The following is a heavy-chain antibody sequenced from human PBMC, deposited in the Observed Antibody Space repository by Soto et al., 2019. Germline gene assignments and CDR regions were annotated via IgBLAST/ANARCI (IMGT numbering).Heavy chain of an antibody. Sequence: QVQLQESGPGLVKPSQTLSLTCTVSGGSISSGVYNWSWIRQHPGKGLEWIGYIFYSGTTYNNPSLKSQVTISVDTSKNQFSLKLSSVTAADTAVYYCARSVDPWGQGTLVTVSS. CDR2: IFYSGTT. CDR3: ARSVDP. CDR1: GGSISSGVYN. V-gene: IGHV4-31*01. J-gene: IGHJ5*02.